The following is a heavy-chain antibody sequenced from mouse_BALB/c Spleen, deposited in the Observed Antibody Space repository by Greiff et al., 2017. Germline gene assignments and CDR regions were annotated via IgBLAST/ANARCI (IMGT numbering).Heavy chain of an antibody. V-gene: IGHV1S82*01. Sequence: QVQLQQSGAELVRPGASVKLSCKASGYSFTSYWMNWVKQRPGQGLEWIGMIHPSDSETRLNQKFKDKATLTVDKSSSTAYMQLSSPTSEDSAVYYWDGGYDYDGGLGFAYWGQGTLVTVSA. CDR2: IHPSDSET. D-gene: IGHD2-4*01. CDR1: GYSFTSYW. J-gene: IGHJ3*01. CDR3: DGGYDYDGGLGFAY.